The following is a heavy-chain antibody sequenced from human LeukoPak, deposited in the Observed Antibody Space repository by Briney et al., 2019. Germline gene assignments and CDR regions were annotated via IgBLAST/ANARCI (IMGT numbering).Heavy chain of an antibody. V-gene: IGHV3-11*01. CDR3: ARVSSSWYEDNWFDP. CDR2: ISSSGITI. CDR1: GFTFSDYY. Sequence: GGSLRLSCAASGFTFSDYYMSWIRQAPGKGLEWVSYISSSGITIYYADSVKGRFTISRDNAKNSLYLQMNSLRAEDTAVYYCARVSSSWYEDNWFDPWGQGTLVTVSS. J-gene: IGHJ5*02. D-gene: IGHD6-13*01.